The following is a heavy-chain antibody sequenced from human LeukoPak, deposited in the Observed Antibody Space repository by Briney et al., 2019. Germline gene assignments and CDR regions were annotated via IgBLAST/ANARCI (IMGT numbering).Heavy chain of an antibody. D-gene: IGHD1-7*01. V-gene: IGHV3-48*01. CDR3: ARVGRNYDNWFDP. CDR2: ISGTSSII. Sequence: PGGSLRLSCAASGFTFSSRGMNWVRQAPGKGLEWVSYISGTSSIIHYADSVKGRFTISRDNAKNSVDLQMNSLRGEDTAVYYCARVGRNYDNWFDPWGQGTLVTVSS. J-gene: IGHJ5*02. CDR1: GFTFSSRG.